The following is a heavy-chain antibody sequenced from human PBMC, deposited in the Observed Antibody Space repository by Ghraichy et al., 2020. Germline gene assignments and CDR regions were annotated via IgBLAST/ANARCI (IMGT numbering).Heavy chain of an antibody. CDR2: IGGSGSPS. D-gene: IGHD3/OR15-3a*01. Sequence: GGSLRLSCAASGFTFTLFSMSWVRQSPGKGLEWVSSIGGSGSPSFHAASVNGGFTISRDNSNITLYLQMNSLRFDDTAIYYFANQKGRGPAFDVWCPGTMVTVAS. V-gene: IGHV3-23*01. CDR1: GFTFTLFS. CDR3: ANQKGRGPAFDV. J-gene: IGHJ3*01.